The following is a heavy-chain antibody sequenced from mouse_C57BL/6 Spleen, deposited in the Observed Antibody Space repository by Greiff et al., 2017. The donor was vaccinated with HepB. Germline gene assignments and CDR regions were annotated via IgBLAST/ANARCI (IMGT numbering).Heavy chain of an antibody. CDR1: GYTFTSYW. J-gene: IGHJ4*01. CDR2: IDPSDSYT. D-gene: IGHD2-14*01. V-gene: IGHV1-59*01. CDR3: AVQVDY. Sequence: QVQLKQPGAELVRPGTSVKLSCKASGYTFTSYWMHWVKQRPGQGLEWIGVIDPSDSYTNYNQKFKGKATLTVDTSSSTAYMQLSSLTSEDSAVYYCAVQVDYWGQGTSVTVSS.